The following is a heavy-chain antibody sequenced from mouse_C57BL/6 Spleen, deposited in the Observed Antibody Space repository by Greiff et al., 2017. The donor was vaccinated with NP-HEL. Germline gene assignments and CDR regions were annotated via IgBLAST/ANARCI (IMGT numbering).Heavy chain of an antibody. CDR3: ARTQLGGFAY. J-gene: IGHJ3*01. V-gene: IGHV5-17*01. CDR1: GFTFSDYG. D-gene: IGHD4-1*02. CDR2: ISSGSSTI. Sequence: EVMLVESGGGLVKPGGSLKLSCAASGFTFSDYGMHWVRQAPEKGLEWVAYISSGSSTIYYADTVKGRFTISRDNAKNTLFLQMTSLRSEDTAMYYCARTQLGGFAYWGQGTLVTVSA.